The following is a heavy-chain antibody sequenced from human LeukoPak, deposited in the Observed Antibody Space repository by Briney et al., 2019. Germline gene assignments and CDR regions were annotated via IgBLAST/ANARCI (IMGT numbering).Heavy chain of an antibody. CDR1: GYTFTSNY. D-gene: IGHD3-9*01. Sequence: ASVKVSCKASGYTFTSNYIHWVRQAPGQGLEWMGWISAYNGNTNYAQKLQGRVTMTTDTSTSTAYMELRSLRSDDTAVYYCARDQYDILTGVNWFDPWGQGTLVTVSS. CDR2: ISAYNGNT. V-gene: IGHV1-18*04. CDR3: ARDQYDILTGVNWFDP. J-gene: IGHJ5*02.